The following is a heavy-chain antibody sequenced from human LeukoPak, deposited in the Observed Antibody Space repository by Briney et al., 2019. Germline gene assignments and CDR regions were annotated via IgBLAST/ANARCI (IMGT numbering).Heavy chain of an antibody. CDR1: GFTFSDYY. CDR2: ISSSGSTI. D-gene: IGHD4-17*01. Sequence: GGSLRLSCAASGFTFSDYYISWIRQAPGKGLEWVSYISSSGSTIYYADSVKGRFIISRDNAKNSLYLQMNSLRAEDTAVYYYAGGRGDYHGYFQHWGQGTLVTVSS. V-gene: IGHV3-11*04. J-gene: IGHJ1*01. CDR3: AGGRGDYHGYFQH.